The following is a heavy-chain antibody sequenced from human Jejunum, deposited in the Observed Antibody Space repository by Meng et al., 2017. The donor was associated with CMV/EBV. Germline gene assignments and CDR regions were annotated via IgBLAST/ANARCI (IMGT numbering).Heavy chain of an antibody. CDR2: INPKTGDT. V-gene: IGHV1-2*02. CDR3: AKDAGSFLDYFFDF. D-gene: IGHD1-26*01. CDR1: GYTVTDYY. J-gene: IGHJ4*02. Sequence: GYTVTDYYIQGVRQAPGQGLEWMGWINPKTGDTKYPQKLQGRVTLTRDMSINTVYMEMTRLSSDDTAMYYCAKDAGSFLDYFFDFWGQGTLVTVSS.